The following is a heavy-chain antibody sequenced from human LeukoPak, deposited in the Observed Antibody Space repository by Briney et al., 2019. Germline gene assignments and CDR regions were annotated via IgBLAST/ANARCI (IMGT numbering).Heavy chain of an antibody. Sequence: PSETLSLTCTVSGGSISSYYWSWIRQPPGKGLEWMGYIYSSGSTNYNPSLKSRVTISVDTSKNQFSLKLSSVTAADTAVYYCARHYYDSSGHFPTDYWGQGTLVTVSS. CDR3: ARHYYDSSGHFPTDY. CDR1: GGSISSYY. V-gene: IGHV4-59*08. D-gene: IGHD3-22*01. CDR2: IYSSGST. J-gene: IGHJ4*02.